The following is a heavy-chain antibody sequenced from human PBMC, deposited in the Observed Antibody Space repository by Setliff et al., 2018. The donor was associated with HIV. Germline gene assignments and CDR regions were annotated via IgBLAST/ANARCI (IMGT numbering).Heavy chain of an antibody. V-gene: IGHV4-38-2*01. CDR1: SYSISSGYY. D-gene: IGHD5-12*01. CDR3: ARGGGFSDYDPYYYYYMDV. Sequence: SETLSLTCAFSSYSISSGYYWGWIRQPPGKGLEWIGSISHSGTTYYNASLKSRVTISVDTSKNQLSLKLSSVTAADTAVYYCARGGGFSDYDPYYYYYMDVWGKGTTVTVSS. CDR2: ISHSGTT. J-gene: IGHJ6*03.